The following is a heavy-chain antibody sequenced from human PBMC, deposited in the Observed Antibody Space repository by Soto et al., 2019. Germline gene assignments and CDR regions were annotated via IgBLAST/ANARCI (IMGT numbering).Heavy chain of an antibody. Sequence: QVQLQESGPGLVKPSQTLSLTCTVSGDSISRGGYYWNWIRQHPRKGLEWIGYIYHSGSTNYNPSLKSRVTISVDTSKNQLSLELSTVPAADTTVYYCARDGAGAYGLGWFDSWGQGILVTVSS. J-gene: IGHJ5*01. V-gene: IGHV4-31*03. CDR3: ARDGAGAYGLGWFDS. D-gene: IGHD2-21*01. CDR2: IYHSGST. CDR1: GDSISRGGYY.